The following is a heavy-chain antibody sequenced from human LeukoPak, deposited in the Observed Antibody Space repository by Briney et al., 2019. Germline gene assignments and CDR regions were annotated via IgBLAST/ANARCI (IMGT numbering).Heavy chain of an antibody. V-gene: IGHV1-46*01. D-gene: IGHD1-26*01. CDR1: GYTFTSYY. J-gene: IGHJ6*02. CDR2: INPSGGST. Sequence: VASVTVSCKASGYTFTSYYMHWVRQAPGQGLEWMGVINPSGGSTTYAQKFQGRVTMTRDTSTSTVYMELSSLRSEDTAVYYCARDPYRSGGMDVWGQGTTVTVSS. CDR3: ARDPYRSGGMDV.